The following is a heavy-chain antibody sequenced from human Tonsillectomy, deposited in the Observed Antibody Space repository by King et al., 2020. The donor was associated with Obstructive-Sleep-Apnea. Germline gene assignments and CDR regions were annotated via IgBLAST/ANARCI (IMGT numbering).Heavy chain of an antibody. J-gene: IGHJ4*02. V-gene: IGHV3-74*01. CDR3: ARDGDGYNFDY. CDR2: IKSDGSST. CDR1: GFTFSSYW. D-gene: IGHD5-24*01. Sequence: VQLVESGGGLVQPGGSLRLSCAASGFTFSSYWMHWVRQAPGKGLVWVSRIKSDGSSTIYADSVKGRFTISRDNAKNTLYLQMNSLRAEDTAVYYCARDGDGYNFDYWGQGTLVTVSS.